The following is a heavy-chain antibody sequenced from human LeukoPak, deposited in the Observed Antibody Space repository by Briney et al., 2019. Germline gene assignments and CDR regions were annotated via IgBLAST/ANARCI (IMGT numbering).Heavy chain of an antibody. J-gene: IGHJ5*02. CDR2: IKSDGSST. CDR3: ARSDWFDP. V-gene: IGHV3-74*01. Sequence: PGWSLRLSCAASGFTFTAYWMTWVRQAPGKGLVWVSRIKSDGSSTYYADSVKGRFTISRDNAKNTLYLQMNSLRAEDTAVYYCARSDWFDPWGQGTLVTVSS. CDR1: GFTFTAYW.